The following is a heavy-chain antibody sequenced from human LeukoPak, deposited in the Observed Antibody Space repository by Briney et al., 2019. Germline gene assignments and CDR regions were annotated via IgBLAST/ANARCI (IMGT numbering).Heavy chain of an antibody. CDR1: GYTFTSYY. V-gene: IGHV1-46*01. CDR2: INPSGGST. Sequence: ASVKVSCKASGYTFTSYYMHWVRQAPGQGLEWMGIINPSGGSTSYAQKFQGRVTMTRDTSISTAYMELSRLRSDDTAVYYCARDRIAVAGTIRYWGQGTLVTVSS. J-gene: IGHJ4*02. CDR3: ARDRIAVAGTIRY. D-gene: IGHD6-19*01.